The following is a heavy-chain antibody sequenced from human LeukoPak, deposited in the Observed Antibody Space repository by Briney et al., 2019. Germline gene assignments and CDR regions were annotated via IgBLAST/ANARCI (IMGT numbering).Heavy chain of an antibody. CDR1: GGSISNYY. CDR3: AREDTYYYYMDV. Sequence: SETLSLTCTVSGGSISNYYWSWIRQPPGKGLEGIGYIYFSGSTNYNPSLKSRVTISVDTSKNQFSLKLSSVTAADTAVYYCAREDTYYYYMDVWGKGTTVTVSS. J-gene: IGHJ6*03. D-gene: IGHD5-18*01. CDR2: IYFSGST. V-gene: IGHV4-59*01.